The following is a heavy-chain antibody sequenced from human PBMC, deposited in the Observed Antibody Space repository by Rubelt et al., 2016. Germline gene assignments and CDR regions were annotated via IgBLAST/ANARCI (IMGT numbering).Heavy chain of an antibody. CDR3: ARRRVSGYVDS. J-gene: IGHJ4*02. CDR2: INHSGST. V-gene: IGHV4-34*01. CDR1: GGSFSGYY. Sequence: QVQLQQWGAGLLKPSETLSLTCAVYGGSFSGYYWSWIRQPPGKGLEWIGEINHSGSTNYNPSLKSRVSISVDTSKNQFSLSLRSVTTADTAVYYCARRRVSGYVDSWGQGTLVTVSS.